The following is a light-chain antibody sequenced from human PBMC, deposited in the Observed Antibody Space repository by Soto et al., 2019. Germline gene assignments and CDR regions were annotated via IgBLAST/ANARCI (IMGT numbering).Light chain of an antibody. J-gene: IGKJ4*01. V-gene: IGKV1-17*03. CDR3: LQHNSYPLT. CDR1: EDISTW. CDR2: ATS. Sequence: EIQVPQYQSSVSASVGDRVTIPCRSSEDISTWLAWYQQKPGKAPKRLIYATSSLQSGVPSRFSGSGSGTDFTLTISSLQPEDFATYYCLQHNSYPLTFGGGTKVAIK.